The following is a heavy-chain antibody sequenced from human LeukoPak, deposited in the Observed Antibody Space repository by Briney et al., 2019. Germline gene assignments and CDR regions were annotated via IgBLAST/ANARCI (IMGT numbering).Heavy chain of an antibody. D-gene: IGHD1-14*01. Sequence: GRSLRLSCAASGFTFSSYAMHWVRQAPGKGLEWVAVISYDGSNKYYADSVKGRFTISRDNAKNSLYLQMNSLRAEDTAVYYCTRDFVEPYYFDSWGQGSLVTVSS. CDR3: TRDFVEPYYFDS. V-gene: IGHV3-30-3*01. J-gene: IGHJ4*02. CDR1: GFTFSSYA. CDR2: ISYDGSNK.